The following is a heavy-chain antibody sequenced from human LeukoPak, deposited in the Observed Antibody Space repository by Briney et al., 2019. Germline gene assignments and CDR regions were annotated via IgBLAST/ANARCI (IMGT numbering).Heavy chain of an antibody. V-gene: IGHV1-3*01. Sequence: ASVKVSCKTSGYTFTTYAIHWVRQAPGQRPEWMGWINAGNGNTKYSEKFQGRVTITRDTSASTAYMELSSLRSEDTAVYYCASPYPGIAAAGNSYYYGMDVWGQGTTVTVSS. CDR1: GYTFTTYA. J-gene: IGHJ6*02. CDR2: INAGNGNT. D-gene: IGHD6-13*01. CDR3: ASPYPGIAAAGNSYYYGMDV.